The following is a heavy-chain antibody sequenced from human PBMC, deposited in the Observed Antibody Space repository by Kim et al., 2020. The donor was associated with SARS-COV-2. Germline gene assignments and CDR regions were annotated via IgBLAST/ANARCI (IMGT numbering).Heavy chain of an antibody. CDR2: IYYSGST. Sequence: SETLSLTCTVSGGSISSGGYYWSWIRQHPGKGLEWIGYIYYSGSTYYNPSLKSRVTISVDTSKNQFSLKLSSVTAADTAVYYCARARGNIVATIKEGYFDYWGQRTLVTVSS. V-gene: IGHV4-31*03. CDR3: ARARGNIVATIKEGYFDY. CDR1: GGSISSGGYY. D-gene: IGHD5-12*01. J-gene: IGHJ4*02.